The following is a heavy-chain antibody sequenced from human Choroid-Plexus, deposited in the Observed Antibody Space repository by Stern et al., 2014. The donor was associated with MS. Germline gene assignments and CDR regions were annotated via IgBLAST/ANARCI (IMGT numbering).Heavy chain of an antibody. J-gene: IGHJ4*02. D-gene: IGHD2/OR15-2a*01. CDR1: GFSFSSFG. CDR3: AKDRQYLTFFFDF. V-gene: IGHV3-30*18. CDR2: ISYDGSK. Sequence: QLVQSGGGVVQPGRPLRLSCAASGFSFSSFGMQWVRQAPGKGLEWVALISYDGSKDYADSVKGRFAISRDNSKNTLYLQMNSLRAEDTAVYYCAKDRQYLTFFFDFWGQGSLVTVSS.